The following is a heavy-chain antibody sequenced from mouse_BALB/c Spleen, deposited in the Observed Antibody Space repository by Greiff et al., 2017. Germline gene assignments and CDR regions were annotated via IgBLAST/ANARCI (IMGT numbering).Heavy chain of an antibody. J-gene: IGHJ4*01. V-gene: IGHV14-3*02. D-gene: IGHD2-1*01. CDR2: IDPANGNT. CDR1: GFNIKDTY. Sequence: VQLQQSGAELVKPGASVKLSCTASGFNIKDTYMHWVKQRPEQGLEWIGRIDPANGNTKYDPKFQGTATITADTSSNTAYLQLSSLTSEDTAVYYCAPYGNYAMDYWGQGTSVTVSS. CDR3: APYGNYAMDY.